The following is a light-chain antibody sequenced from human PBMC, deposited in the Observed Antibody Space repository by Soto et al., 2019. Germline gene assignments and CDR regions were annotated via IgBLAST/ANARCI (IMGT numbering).Light chain of an antibody. CDR2: SND. Sequence: QSVLTQPPSASGTPGQGVVISCSGSSSNIGSNTVNWYQQLPGTTPKLLIYSNDRRPSGVPERFSGSKSGTSASLAISGLQSEDEADYYCATWDDSLNGPVFGGGTKLTVL. CDR1: SSNIGSNT. CDR3: ATWDDSLNGPV. J-gene: IGLJ2*01. V-gene: IGLV1-44*01.